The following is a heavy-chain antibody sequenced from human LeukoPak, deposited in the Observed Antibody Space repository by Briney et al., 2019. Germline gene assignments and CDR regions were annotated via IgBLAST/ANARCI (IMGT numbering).Heavy chain of an antibody. D-gene: IGHD6-19*01. V-gene: IGHV3-53*01. Sequence: GGSLRLSCAASGFTVSSNYMSWVRQAPGKGLEWVSVIYSGGRTYYADSVKGRFTISRDNSKNTVYLQMNSLRAEDTAVYYCARDSSSGWYHDYWGQGTLVTVSS. CDR3: ARDSSSGWYHDY. CDR1: GFTVSSNY. J-gene: IGHJ4*02. CDR2: IYSGGRT.